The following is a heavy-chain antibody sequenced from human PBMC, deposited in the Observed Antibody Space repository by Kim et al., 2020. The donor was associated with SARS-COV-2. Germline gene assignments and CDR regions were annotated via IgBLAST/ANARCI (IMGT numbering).Heavy chain of an antibody. CDR1: GGSISSSSYY. V-gene: IGHV4-39*01. D-gene: IGHD5-12*01. CDR3: ARYATIVDYYYYYGMDV. J-gene: IGHJ6*02. Sequence: SETLSLTCTVSGGSISSSSYYWGWIRQPPGKGLEWFGSIYYSGSTYYNPSLKSRVTISVDTSKNQFSLKLSSVTAADTAVYYCARYATIVDYYYYYGMDVWGQGTTVTVSS. CDR2: IYYSGST.